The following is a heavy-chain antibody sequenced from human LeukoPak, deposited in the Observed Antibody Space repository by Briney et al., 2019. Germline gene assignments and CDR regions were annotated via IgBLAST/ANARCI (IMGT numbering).Heavy chain of an antibody. CDR2: ISGSGGST. Sequence: PGGSLRLSCAASGFTFSSYAMSWVRQAPGKGLEWVSAISGSGGSTYYADSVKGRFTISRDNSKNTLYLQMNSLRAEDTAVYYCAKDHPTSIAAAGTYDYWGQGTLVTVSS. D-gene: IGHD6-13*01. V-gene: IGHV3-23*01. J-gene: IGHJ4*02. CDR1: GFTFSSYA. CDR3: AKDHPTSIAAAGTYDY.